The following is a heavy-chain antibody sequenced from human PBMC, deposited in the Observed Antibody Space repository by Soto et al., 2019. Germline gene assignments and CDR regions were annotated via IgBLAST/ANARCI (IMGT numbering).Heavy chain of an antibody. CDR1: GYTFTSYD. CDR3: ARDSRFLEWLLLGPNYYYYGMDV. J-gene: IGHJ6*02. Sequence: GASVKVSCKASGYTFTSYDINWVRQATGQGLEWMGWMNPNSGNTGYAQKFQGRVTMTRNTSISTAYMELNSLRAEDTAVCYCARDSRFLEWLLLGPNYYYYGMDVWGQGTTVTVSS. D-gene: IGHD3-3*01. V-gene: IGHV1-8*01. CDR2: MNPNSGNT.